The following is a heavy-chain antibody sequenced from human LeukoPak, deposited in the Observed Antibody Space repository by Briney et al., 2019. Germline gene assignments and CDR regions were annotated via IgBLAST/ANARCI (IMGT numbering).Heavy chain of an antibody. CDR2: IWYDGSNK. CDR3: AKDAAAGTSYFDY. V-gene: IGHV3-30*02. Sequence: PGGSLRLSCAASGFTFSSYAMHWVRQAPGKGLEWVAVIWYDGSNKYYADSVKGRFTISRDNSKNTLYLQMNSLRAEDTAVYYCAKDAAAGTSYFDYWGQGTLVTVSS. CDR1: GFTFSSYA. J-gene: IGHJ4*02. D-gene: IGHD6-13*01.